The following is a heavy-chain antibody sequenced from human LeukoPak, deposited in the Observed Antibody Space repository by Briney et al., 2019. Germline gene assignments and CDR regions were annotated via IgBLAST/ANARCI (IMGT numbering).Heavy chain of an antibody. Sequence: PGGSLRLSCAASGFAFSNGWMNWVRQAPGKGLEWVSAISGSGGSTYYADSVKGRFTISRDNSKNTLYLQMNSLRAEDTAVYYCAIFWSGYYGYYFDYWAREPWSPSP. CDR1: GFAFSNGW. CDR2: ISGSGGST. CDR3: AIFWSGYYGYYFDY. V-gene: IGHV3-23*01. D-gene: IGHD3-3*01. J-gene: IGHJ4*02.